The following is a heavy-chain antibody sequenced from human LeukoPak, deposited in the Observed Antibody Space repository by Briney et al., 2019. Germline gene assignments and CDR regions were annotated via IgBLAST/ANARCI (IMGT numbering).Heavy chain of an antibody. J-gene: IGHJ4*02. CDR1: GGSISSYY. V-gene: IGHV4-34*01. Sequence: KSSETLSLTCTVSGGSISSYYWSWIRQPPGKGLEWIGEINHSGSTNYNPSLKSRVTISVDTSKNQFSLKLSSVTAADTAVYYCARHGLFLGGYSGYDYYFDYWGQGPLVTVSS. CDR2: INHSGST. CDR3: ARHGLFLGGYSGYDYYFDY. D-gene: IGHD5-12*01.